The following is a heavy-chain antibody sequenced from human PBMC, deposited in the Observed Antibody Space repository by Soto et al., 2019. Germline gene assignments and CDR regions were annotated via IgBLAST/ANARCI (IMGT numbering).Heavy chain of an antibody. D-gene: IGHD3-10*01. CDR2: ISWNSGSI. V-gene: IGHV3-9*01. CDR1: GFTFSSYA. J-gene: IGHJ5*02. CDR3: ATGNTYYYGSGSYYHNWFDP. Sequence: GGSLRLSCAASGFTFSSYAMHWVRQAPGKGLEWVSGISWNSGSIGYADSVKGRFTISRDNAKNSLYLQMNSLRAEDTALYYCATGNTYYYGSGSYYHNWFDPWGQGTLVTVSS.